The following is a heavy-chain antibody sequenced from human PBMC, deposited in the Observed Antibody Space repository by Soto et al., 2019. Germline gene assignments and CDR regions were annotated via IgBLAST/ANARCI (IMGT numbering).Heavy chain of an antibody. CDR2: IYYSGST. J-gene: IGHJ4*02. CDR3: ATGRLWYDY. D-gene: IGHD5-18*01. CDR1: GGSISSYY. Sequence: QVQLQESGPGLVKPSETLSLTCTVSGGSISSYYWSWIRQPPGKGLEWIGYIYYSGSTNYNPSLKXPXTXSVDTSKNPSSLKLSSVPAADTAVYFCATGRLWYDYWGQGTLVTVSS. V-gene: IGHV4-59*01.